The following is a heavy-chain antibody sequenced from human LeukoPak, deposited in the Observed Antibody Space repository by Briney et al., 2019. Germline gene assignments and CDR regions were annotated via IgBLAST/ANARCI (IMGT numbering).Heavy chain of an antibody. CDR1: GYTFTSYD. J-gene: IGHJ6*04. CDR2: MNPNSGNT. V-gene: IGHV1-8*01. D-gene: IGHD3-10*01. CDR3: ARSTMVRGSYYYYGMDV. Sequence: ASVKVSCKASGYTFTSYDINWVRQATGQGLEWMGWMNPNSGNTGYAQKFQGRVTMTRNTSISTAYMELSSLRSEDTAVYYCARSTMVRGSYYYYGMDVWGKGTTVTVSS.